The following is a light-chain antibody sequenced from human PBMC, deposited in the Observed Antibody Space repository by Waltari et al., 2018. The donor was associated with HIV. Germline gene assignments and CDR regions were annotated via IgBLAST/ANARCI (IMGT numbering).Light chain of an antibody. CDR3: QTWGAGIVV. Sequence: QLVLTQSPSASASLGASVKLTCPLISAHSIYALAWHHQQPEQGPRYLMKLNSDGSHRKGDGIPDRFSGSASGAERYLTISNVQSEDEGTYYCQTWGAGIVVFGGGTRLSVL. V-gene: IGLV4-69*01. CDR1: SAHSIYA. J-gene: IGLJ2*01. CDR2: LNSDGSH.